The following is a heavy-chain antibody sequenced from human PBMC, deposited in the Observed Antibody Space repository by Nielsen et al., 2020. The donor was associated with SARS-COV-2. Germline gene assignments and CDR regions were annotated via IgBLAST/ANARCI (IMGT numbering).Heavy chain of an antibody. CDR2: ISSSSSYT. CDR3: ARYYDILTGYYTPRIYYYYGMDV. D-gene: IGHD3-9*01. J-gene: IGHJ6*02. Sequence: VRQMPGKGLEWVSYISSSSSYTNYADSVKGRFTISRDNAKNSLYLQMNSLRAEDTAVHYCARYYDILTGYYTPRIYYYYGMDVWGQGTTVTVSS. V-gene: IGHV3-11*03.